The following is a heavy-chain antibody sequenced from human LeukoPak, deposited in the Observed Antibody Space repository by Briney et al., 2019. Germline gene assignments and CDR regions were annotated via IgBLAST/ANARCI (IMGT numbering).Heavy chain of an antibody. CDR3: ARAKYDNNIT. J-gene: IGHJ4*02. Sequence: PGGSLRLSCVASGFTVNSNYMNWVRQAPGKGLEWVSVIYSGGSTYYADSVKGRFTISRDNSKNTLFLQMNSLRAEDTAVYYCARAKYDNNITWGQGTLVTVSS. V-gene: IGHV3-53*01. CDR2: IYSGGST. CDR1: GFTVNSNY. D-gene: IGHD2/OR15-2a*01.